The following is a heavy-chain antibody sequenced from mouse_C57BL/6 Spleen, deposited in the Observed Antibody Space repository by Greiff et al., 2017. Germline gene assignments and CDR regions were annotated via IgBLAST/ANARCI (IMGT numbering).Heavy chain of an antibody. D-gene: IGHD1-1*01. V-gene: IGHV1-26*01. Sequence: EVQLQQSGPELVKPGASVKISCKASGYTFTDYYMNWVKQSHGKSLEWIGDINPNNGGTSYNQKFKGKATLNVDKSSSTAYMELRSLTSEDSAVYYWARGDGSSSFAYWGQGTLVTGSA. CDR1: GYTFTDYY. CDR2: INPNNGGT. CDR3: ARGDGSSSFAY. J-gene: IGHJ3*01.